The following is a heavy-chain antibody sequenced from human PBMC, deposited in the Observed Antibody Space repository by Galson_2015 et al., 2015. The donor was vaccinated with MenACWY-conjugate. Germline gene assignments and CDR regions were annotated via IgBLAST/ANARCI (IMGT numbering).Heavy chain of an antibody. CDR1: GFTFSNYA. Sequence: SLRLSCAASGFTFSNYAMGWVRQASGKGLEWVSGLSGSGDKTFYEESVKGRFTISRDNSKNTLHLQMSSLRAEDTAVYYCAKAQSIGWYVGYNYFDPWGQGALVTVSS. CDR3: AKAQSIGWYVGYNYFDP. V-gene: IGHV3-23*01. J-gene: IGHJ5*02. D-gene: IGHD6-19*01. CDR2: LSGSGDKT.